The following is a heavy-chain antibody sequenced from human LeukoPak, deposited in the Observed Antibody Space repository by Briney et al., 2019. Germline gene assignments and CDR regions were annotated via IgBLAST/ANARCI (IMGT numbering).Heavy chain of an antibody. J-gene: IGHJ4*02. CDR2: ISGSGGST. V-gene: IGHV3-23*01. CDR3: AKDHNNRRSDVLRYFDY. Sequence: GGFLRLSCAASGFTFSSYGMSWVRQAPGKGLEWVSTISGSGGSTYYADSVKGRFAISRDNSKTTLYLQMNSLRAEDSAVYYCAKDHNNRRSDVLRYFDYWGQGTLVTVST. D-gene: IGHD4-17*01. CDR1: GFTFSSYG.